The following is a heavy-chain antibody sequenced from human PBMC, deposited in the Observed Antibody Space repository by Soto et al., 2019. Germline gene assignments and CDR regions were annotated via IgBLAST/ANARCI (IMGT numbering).Heavy chain of an antibody. J-gene: IGHJ5*02. D-gene: IGHD3-16*02. Sequence: QVQLQESGPGLVKPSQTLSLTCTVSGGSISSGGYYWSWIRQHPGKGLEWIGYIYYSGSTYYNPSLKSRVTISVDTAKDQFSLKLSAVTAADTAVDYCARGTFGGVIVMGHWFDPWGQGTLVTVSS. CDR2: IYYSGST. V-gene: IGHV4-31*03. CDR1: GGSISSGGYY. CDR3: ARGTFGGVIVMGHWFDP.